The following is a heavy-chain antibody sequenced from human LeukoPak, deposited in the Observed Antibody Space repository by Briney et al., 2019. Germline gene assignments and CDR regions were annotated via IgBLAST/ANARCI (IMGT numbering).Heavy chain of an antibody. V-gene: IGHV4-59*11. D-gene: IGHD4-17*01. CDR2: ISYIGST. Sequence: SETLSLTCAVSDDSFSSHYWTWIRQPPGKGLEWIGYISYIGSTNYTPSLKSRVTISIDTSRNQFSLRLSSVTAADTAVYYCARDLVTVTKGFDIWGQGTMVSVSS. J-gene: IGHJ3*02. CDR3: ARDLVTVTKGFDI. CDR1: DDSFSSHY.